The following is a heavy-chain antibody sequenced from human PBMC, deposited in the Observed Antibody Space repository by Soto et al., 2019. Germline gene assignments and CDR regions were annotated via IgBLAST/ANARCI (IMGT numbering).Heavy chain of an antibody. D-gene: IGHD3-22*01. J-gene: IGHJ4*02. V-gene: IGHV1-69*04. CDR3: ARDNIYYDSSGLTTFDY. CDR2: IIPILGIA. CDR1: GGTFSSYT. Sequence: SVKVSCKASGGTFSSYTISWVRQAPGQGLEWMGRIIPILGIANYAQKFRGRVTITADKSTSTAYMELSSLRSEDTAVYYCARDNIYYDSSGLTTFDYWGQGTLVTVSS.